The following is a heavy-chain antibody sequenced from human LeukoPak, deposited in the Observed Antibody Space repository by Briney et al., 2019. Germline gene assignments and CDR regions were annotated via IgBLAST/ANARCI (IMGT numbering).Heavy chain of an antibody. J-gene: IGHJ4*02. Sequence: KPGGSLRLSCAASGFTFSNAWMSWVRQAPGKGLEWVGRIKSKTDGGTTDYAAPVKGRFTISRDDSKNTLYLQMNSLKTEDTAVYYCARPYSSGYYYLFDYWGQGTLVTVSS. CDR3: ARPYSSGYYYLFDY. CDR2: IKSKTDGGTT. V-gene: IGHV3-15*01. D-gene: IGHD3-22*01. CDR1: GFTFSNAW.